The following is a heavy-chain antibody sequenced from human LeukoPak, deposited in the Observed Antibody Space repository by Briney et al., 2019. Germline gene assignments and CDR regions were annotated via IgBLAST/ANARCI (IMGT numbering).Heavy chain of an antibody. Sequence: GGSLRLSCAASGFTFSSYEMDWVRQAPGKGLEWVSYISSSGSTIYYVDSVKGRFTISRDNAKNSLYLQMNSLRAEDTAVYYCARGVYSGYGFYFDYWGQGTLVTVSS. J-gene: IGHJ4*02. CDR1: GFTFSSYE. CDR2: ISSSGSTI. CDR3: ARGVYSGYGFYFDY. D-gene: IGHD5-12*01. V-gene: IGHV3-48*03.